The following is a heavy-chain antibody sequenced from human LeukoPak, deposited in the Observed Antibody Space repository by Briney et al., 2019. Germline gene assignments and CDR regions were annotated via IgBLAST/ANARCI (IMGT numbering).Heavy chain of an antibody. J-gene: IGHJ4*02. D-gene: IGHD3-3*01. CDR1: GGTFSSYA. CDR3: ARDRELEWFVAATHQGGY. Sequence: SVKVSCKASGGTFSSYAISWVRQAPGQGLEWMGRIIPILGIANYAQKFQGRVTITADKSTSTAYMELSSLRSEDTAVYYCARDRELEWFVAATHQGGYWGQGTLVTVSS. V-gene: IGHV1-69*04. CDR2: IIPILGIA.